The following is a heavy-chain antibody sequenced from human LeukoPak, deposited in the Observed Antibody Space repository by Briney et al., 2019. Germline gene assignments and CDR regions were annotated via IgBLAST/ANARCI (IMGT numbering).Heavy chain of an antibody. J-gene: IGHJ3*02. V-gene: IGHV4-39*07. CDR3: ARGPYYDSSGYYSRGAFDI. D-gene: IGHD3-22*01. CDR2: IYYSGST. CDR1: GGSISSSNYY. Sequence: SETLSLTCTVSGGSISSSNYYWGWIRQPPGKGLEWIGYIYYSGSTYYNPSLKSRVTISVDTSKNQFSLKLSSVTAADTAVYYCARGPYYDSSGYYSRGAFDIWGQGTMVTVSS.